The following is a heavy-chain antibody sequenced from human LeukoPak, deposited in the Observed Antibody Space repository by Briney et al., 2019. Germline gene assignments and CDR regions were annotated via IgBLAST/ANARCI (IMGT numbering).Heavy chain of an antibody. CDR3: AREVFWSGYFANLHFDY. CDR2: ISGSGGST. D-gene: IGHD3-3*01. CDR1: GFMFSSYW. Sequence: TGGSLRLSCAASGFMFSSYWMTWVRQAPGKGLEWVSAISGSGGSTYYADSVKGRFTISRDNAKNSLFLQMNSLRAEDTAVYYCAREVFWSGYFANLHFDYWGRGTLVTVSS. J-gene: IGHJ4*02. V-gene: IGHV3-23*01.